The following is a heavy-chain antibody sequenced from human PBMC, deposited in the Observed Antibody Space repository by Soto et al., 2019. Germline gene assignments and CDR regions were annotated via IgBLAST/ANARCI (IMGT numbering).Heavy chain of an antibody. CDR1: GGTFSSYA. CDR3: ARGNSSSWYGYYYYGMDV. V-gene: IGHV1-69*12. D-gene: IGHD6-13*01. Sequence: QVQLVQSGAEVKKPGSSVKVSCKASGGTFSSYAISWVRQAPGQGLEWMGGIIPIFGTANYAQKFQGRVTSTADESTSTAYMELSSLRSEDTAVYYCARGNSSSWYGYYYYGMDVWGQGTTVTVSS. CDR2: IIPIFGTA. J-gene: IGHJ6*02.